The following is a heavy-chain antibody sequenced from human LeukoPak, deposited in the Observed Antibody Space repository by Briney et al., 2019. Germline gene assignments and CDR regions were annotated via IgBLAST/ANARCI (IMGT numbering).Heavy chain of an antibody. J-gene: IGHJ1*01. CDR1: GYTFTSYD. Sequence: ASVKVSCKASGYTFTSYDINWVRQATGQGLEWMGWINPNSDNTGYAQKFQDSVTITRNTSISTAFMELSSLTSEDTAVYYCATLVNMYCDSTNCYTGKYFHHWGQGTLVTVSS. V-gene: IGHV1-8*03. CDR2: INPNSDNT. CDR3: ATLVNMYCDSTNCYTGKYFHH. D-gene: IGHD2-2*02.